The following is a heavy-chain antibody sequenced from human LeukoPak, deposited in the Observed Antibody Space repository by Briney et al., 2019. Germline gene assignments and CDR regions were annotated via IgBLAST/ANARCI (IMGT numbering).Heavy chain of an antibody. CDR1: GYTFTSYD. Sequence: ASVKLSCKASGYTFTSYDINWVRKATGQGLEWMGWMNPNSGNTGYAQKFQGRVTITRNTSISTAYMELSSLRSEDTAVYYCAGGHDFWSGYYNYWGQGTLVTVSS. CDR2: MNPNSGNT. CDR3: AGGHDFWSGYYNY. D-gene: IGHD3-3*01. J-gene: IGHJ4*02. V-gene: IGHV1-8*03.